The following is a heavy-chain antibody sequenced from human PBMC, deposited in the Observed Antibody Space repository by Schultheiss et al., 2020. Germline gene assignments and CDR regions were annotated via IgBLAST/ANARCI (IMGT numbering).Heavy chain of an antibody. CDR3: ARGYCSGGSCYELYYFDY. D-gene: IGHD2-15*01. J-gene: IGHJ4*02. V-gene: IGHV4-30-4*08. CDR1: GGSVSSGSYY. Sequence: SETLSLTCTVSGGSVSSGSYYWTWIRQPPGKGLEWIGYIYYSGSTYYNPSLKSRVTISVDTSKNQFSLKLSSVTAADTAVYYCARGYCSGGSCYELYYFDYWGQGTLVTVSS. CDR2: IYYSGST.